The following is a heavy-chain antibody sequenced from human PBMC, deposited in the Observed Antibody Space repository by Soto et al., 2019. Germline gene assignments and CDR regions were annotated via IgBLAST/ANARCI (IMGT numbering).Heavy chain of an antibody. D-gene: IGHD3-10*01. CDR2: IYYSGST. Sequence: SETLSLTCTVSGGSISSYYWSRIRQPPGKGLEWIGYIYYSGSTNYNPSLKSRVTISVDTSKNQFSLKLSSVTAADTAVYYCARLGPYGYYYMDVWGKGTTVTVSS. V-gene: IGHV4-59*08. CDR1: GGSISSYY. J-gene: IGHJ6*03. CDR3: ARLGPYGYYYMDV.